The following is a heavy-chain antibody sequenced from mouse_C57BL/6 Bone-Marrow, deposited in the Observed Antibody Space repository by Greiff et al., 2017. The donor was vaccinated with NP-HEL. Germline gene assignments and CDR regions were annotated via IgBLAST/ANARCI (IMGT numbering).Heavy chain of an antibody. CDR2: ILPGSGNT. Sequence: QVQLQQSAAELMKPGASVKLSCKATGYTFTGNWIEWVKQRPGHGLEWIGEILPGSGNTYYNERFKGKATFTADTSSNTAYMQLRSLTTEDSAIYYCARDYYGSSYFDYWGQGTTLTVSS. V-gene: IGHV1-9*01. J-gene: IGHJ2*01. CDR3: ARDYYGSSYFDY. D-gene: IGHD1-1*01. CDR1: GYTFTGNW.